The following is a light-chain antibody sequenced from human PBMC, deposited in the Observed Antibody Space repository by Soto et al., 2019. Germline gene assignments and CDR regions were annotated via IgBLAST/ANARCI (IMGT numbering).Light chain of an antibody. CDR2: GAS. CDR3: QQYRQWLSIT. V-gene: IGKV3-15*01. J-gene: IGKJ5*01. CDR1: LGISNN. Sequence: EIVMTQSPATLSVSPGERATLFCWTSLGISNNLAWYQQKPGQAPRLLIYGASTRATGIPARFSGSGSGTEFTLTINRLQFEDSAVYYCQQYRQWLSITFGQGTRLEIK.